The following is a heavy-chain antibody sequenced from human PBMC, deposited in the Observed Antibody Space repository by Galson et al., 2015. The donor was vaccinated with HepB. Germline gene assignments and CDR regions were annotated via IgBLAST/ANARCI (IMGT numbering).Heavy chain of an antibody. CDR2: INPNSGGT. CDR3: AREREGGLVGATGLDY. CDR1: GYTFTGYY. Sequence: SVKVSCKASGYTFTGYYMHWVRQAPGQGLEWMGWINPNSGGTNYAQKFQGRVTMTRDTSISTAYMELSRLRSDDTAVYYCAREREGGLVGATGLDYWGQGTLVTVSS. V-gene: IGHV1-2*02. D-gene: IGHD1-26*01. J-gene: IGHJ4*02.